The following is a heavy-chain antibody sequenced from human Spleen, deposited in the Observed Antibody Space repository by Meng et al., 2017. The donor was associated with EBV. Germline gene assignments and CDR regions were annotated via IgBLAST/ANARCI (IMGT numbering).Heavy chain of an antibody. CDR2: LSGSGGST. CDR1: GFSFSNYA. CDR3: AKEEYSSQPRFDY. D-gene: IGHD6-6*01. Sequence: EVQLLESXXXXVXXGGSRRRFCAASGFSFSNYAMTWVRQAPGKGLEWVSTLSGSGGSTYYADSVKGRFTISRDNSKNTLYLQMNSLRAEDTAVYYCAKEEYSSQPRFDYWGQGTLVTVSS. J-gene: IGHJ4*02. V-gene: IGHV3-23*01.